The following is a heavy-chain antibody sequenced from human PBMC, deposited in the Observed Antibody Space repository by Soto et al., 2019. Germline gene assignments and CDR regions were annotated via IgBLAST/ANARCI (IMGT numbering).Heavy chain of an antibody. V-gene: IGHV1-18*01. CDR2: ISAYNGNT. CDR1: GYTFTSYG. Sequence: QVQLVQSGAEVKKPGASVKVSCKASGYTFTSYGISWVRQAPGQGLEWMGWISAYNGNTNYAQKLQGRVTMTTDTSTSIAYMELRSLRSDVTAVYCCAISSTVTIVELIFDYWGQGTLVTFSS. J-gene: IGHJ4*02. CDR3: AISSTVTIVELIFDY. D-gene: IGHD4-17*01.